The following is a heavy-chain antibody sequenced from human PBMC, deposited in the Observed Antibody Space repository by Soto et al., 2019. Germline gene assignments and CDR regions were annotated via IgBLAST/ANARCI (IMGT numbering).Heavy chain of an antibody. V-gene: IGHV5-10-1*01. CDR1: GYSFTSYW. D-gene: IGHD5-18*01. CDR3: ASLVGTAMVTPSNWFDP. Sequence: GESLKISCKGSGYSFTSYWISWVRQMPGKGLEWMGRIDPSDSYTNYSPSFQGHVTISADKSISTAYLQWSSLKASDTAMYYCASLVGTAMVTPSNWFDPWGQGTQVTVSS. J-gene: IGHJ5*02. CDR2: IDPSDSYT.